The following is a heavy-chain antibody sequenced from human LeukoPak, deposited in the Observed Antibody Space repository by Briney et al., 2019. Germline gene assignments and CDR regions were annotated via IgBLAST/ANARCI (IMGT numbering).Heavy chain of an antibody. CDR3: ARGKNDFWSGYYPTYHWFDP. Sequence: SETLSLTCAVYGGSFSGYYWSWIRQPPGKGLEWIGEINHSGSTNYNPSLKSRVTISVDTSKNQFSLKLSSVTAADTAVYYWARGKNDFWSGYYPTYHWFDPWGQGTLVTVSS. J-gene: IGHJ5*02. D-gene: IGHD3-3*01. CDR1: GGSFSGYY. CDR2: INHSGST. V-gene: IGHV4-34*01.